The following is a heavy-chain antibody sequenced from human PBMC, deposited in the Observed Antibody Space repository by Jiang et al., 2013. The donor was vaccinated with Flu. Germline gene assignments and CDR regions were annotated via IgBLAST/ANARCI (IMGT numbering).Heavy chain of an antibody. D-gene: IGHD3-9*01. V-gene: IGHV1-3*01. CDR2: INGDNDNA. J-gene: IGHJ4*02. CDR3: ARSKGHILIGYYELDY. Sequence: SGAEVKKPGASVKLSCEASGYTFSRYSMHWVRQAPGQGLEWMGWINGDNDNARYSGNFQDRVTITKDASASTVYMELSSLRAEDTALYYCARSKGHILIGYYELDYWGQGTLVTVSS. CDR1: GYTFSRYS.